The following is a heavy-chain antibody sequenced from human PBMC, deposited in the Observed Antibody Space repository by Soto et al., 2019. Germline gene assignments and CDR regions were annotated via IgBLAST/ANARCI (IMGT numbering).Heavy chain of an antibody. V-gene: IGHV4-39*01. D-gene: IGHD2-2*01. CDR1: GGSISSSSYY. CDR2: IYYSGST. CDR3: ARHESGIVVVPAAMPV. Sequence: SETLSLTCTVSGGSISSSSYYWGWIRQPPGKGLEWIGSIYYSGSTYYNPSLKSRVTISVDTSKNQFSLKLSSVTAADTAVYYCARHESGIVVVPAAMPVWGKGTTVTVSS. J-gene: IGHJ6*04.